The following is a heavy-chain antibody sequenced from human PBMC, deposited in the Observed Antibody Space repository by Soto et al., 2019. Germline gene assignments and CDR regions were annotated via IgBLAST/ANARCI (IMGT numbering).Heavy chain of an antibody. CDR2: VYYSGSN. Sequence: QVQLQESGPGLVKPSETLSLMCTVSGGSISSYYWSWIRQPPGMGLVWIGYVYYSGSNNYNPSIKSRVTISVDTSKNQFSLKLSSVTAAVTAVYYCARERRDGYKHYFDYWGQGTLVTVSS. D-gene: IGHD5-12*01. J-gene: IGHJ4*02. CDR3: ARERRDGYKHYFDY. CDR1: GGSISSYY. V-gene: IGHV4-59*13.